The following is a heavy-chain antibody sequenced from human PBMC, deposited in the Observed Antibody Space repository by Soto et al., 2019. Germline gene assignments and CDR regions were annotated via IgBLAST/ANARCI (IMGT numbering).Heavy chain of an antibody. V-gene: IGHV1-18*01. Sequence: GASVKVSCKASGYTFTSYGISWVRQAPGQGLEWMGWISAYNGNTNYAQKLQGRVTMTTDTSTSTAYMELRSLRSGDTAVYYCARDPDILTRDTINWFDPWGRKRRDTINWFDPWGQGTLVTVSS. CDR3: ARDPDILTRDTINWFDPWGRKRRDTINWFDP. CDR1: GYTFTSYG. J-gene: IGHJ5*02. D-gene: IGHD3-9*01. CDR2: ISAYNGNT.